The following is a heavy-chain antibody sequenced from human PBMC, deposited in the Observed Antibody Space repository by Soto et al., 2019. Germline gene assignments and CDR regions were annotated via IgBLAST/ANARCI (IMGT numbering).Heavy chain of an antibody. CDR2: IWYDGSNK. V-gene: IGHV3-33*01. D-gene: IGHD2-21*01. CDR1: GFTFSSYG. CDR3: ARTTGSDCRLARVDY. J-gene: IGHJ4*02. Sequence: PGGSLRLSCAASGFTFSSYGMHWVRQAPGKGLEWVAVIWYDGSNKYYADSVKGRFTISRDNSKNTLYLQMNSLRAEDTAVYYCARTTGSDCRLARVDYWVQGPLVTVSS.